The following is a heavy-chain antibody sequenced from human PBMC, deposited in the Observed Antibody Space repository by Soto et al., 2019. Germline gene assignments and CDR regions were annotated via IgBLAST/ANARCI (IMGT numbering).Heavy chain of an antibody. J-gene: IGHJ4*02. CDR3: AKDSSSGGFDY. V-gene: IGHV3-30*18. CDR2: ISYDGSNK. D-gene: IGHD6-19*01. Sequence: PGGSLRLSCASSGFTFSSYGIHWVRQAPGKGLEWVAIISYDGSNKYYADSVKGRFTISRDNSKNTLYLQMNSLRPEDTAVYYCAKDSSSGGFDYWGQGTLVTVSS. CDR1: GFTFSSYG.